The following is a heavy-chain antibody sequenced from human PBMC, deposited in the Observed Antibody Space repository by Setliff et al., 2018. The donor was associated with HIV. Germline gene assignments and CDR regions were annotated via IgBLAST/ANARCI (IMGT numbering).Heavy chain of an antibody. CDR1: GFIFDDYV. CDR2: INWNSDNR. D-gene: IGHD3-22*01. V-gene: IGHV3-9*01. J-gene: IGHJ3*01. Sequence: LRLSCAASGFIFDDYVMHWVRQAPGRGLEWVSSINWNSDNRGYADSVRGRFTISRDNAKNSLYLQMNSLRVEDTALYLCAKDISGPPPDYYDTSGYYGDAFDFWGRGTMVTVSS. CDR3: AKDISGPPPDYYDTSGYYGDAFDF.